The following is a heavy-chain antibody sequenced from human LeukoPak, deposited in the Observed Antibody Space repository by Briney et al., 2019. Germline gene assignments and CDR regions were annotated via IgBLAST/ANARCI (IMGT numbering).Heavy chain of an antibody. CDR1: GFTFSDYS. Sequence: GGSLRLSCAASGFTFSDYSMSWIRQAPGKGLEWISYSGSSGNIIYYADSVKGRFTISRDNSKNTLYLQMNSLRAEDTAVYYCAKDLRQWLVHDYWGQGTLVTVSS. V-gene: IGHV3-11*01. D-gene: IGHD6-19*01. CDR3: AKDLRQWLVHDY. CDR2: SGSSGNII. J-gene: IGHJ4*02.